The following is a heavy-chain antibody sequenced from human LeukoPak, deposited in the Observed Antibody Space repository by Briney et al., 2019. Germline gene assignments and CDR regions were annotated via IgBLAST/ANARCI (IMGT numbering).Heavy chain of an antibody. V-gene: IGHV1-2*02. CDR1: GYTFTGYY. CDR2: INPNSGGT. CDR3: ARDLPPGFVVVPAAPGPGAYYFDY. Sequence: ASVKVSCKASGYTFTGYYMHWVRQAPGQGLEWMGWINPNSGGTNYAQKFQGRVTMTRDTSISTAYMELSRLRSDDTAVYYCARDLPPGFVVVPAAPGPGAYYFDYWGQGTLVTVSS. J-gene: IGHJ4*02. D-gene: IGHD2-2*01.